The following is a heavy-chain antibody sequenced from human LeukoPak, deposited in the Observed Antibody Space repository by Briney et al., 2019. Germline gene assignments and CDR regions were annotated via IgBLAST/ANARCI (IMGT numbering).Heavy chain of an antibody. CDR2: ISGSGGNT. V-gene: IGHV3-23*01. D-gene: IGHD1-1*01. CDR1: GFTFSNYA. J-gene: IGHJ4*02. Sequence: GGSLRLSCAASGFTFSNYAMSWVRQAPGEGLEWVSAISGSGGNTYYADSVNGRFTISRDNTQNTFFLQMNSLRADDTAIYYCAKCLTSTGTCYFDYWGQGTLVTVSS. CDR3: AKCLTSTGTCYFDY.